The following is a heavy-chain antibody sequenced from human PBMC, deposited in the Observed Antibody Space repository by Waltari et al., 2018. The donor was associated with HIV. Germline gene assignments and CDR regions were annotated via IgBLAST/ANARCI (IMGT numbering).Heavy chain of an antibody. CDR1: GGSFYTYA. J-gene: IGHJ3*02. CDR3: ARDLTDVYSTDDSGFYFSGFAI. V-gene: IGHV1-69*01. D-gene: IGHD2-21*01. Sequence: QVHLVQLGAEVKTPGASVSISCMASGGSFYTYAVSWVRQAPGQGFEWMGGTIPICRGTNYAKSQHDRLTSSADESSGTVFIVLGSLKFEDTARYYGARDLTDVYSTDDSGFYFSGFAIWGRGTMVSVS. CDR2: TIPICRGT.